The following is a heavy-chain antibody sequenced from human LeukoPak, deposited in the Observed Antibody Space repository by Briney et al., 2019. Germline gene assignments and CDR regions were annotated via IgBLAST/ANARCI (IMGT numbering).Heavy chain of an antibody. Sequence: ASVKVSCKASGYTFTSYYMHWVRQAPGQGLEWMGLINPSGTNTNYAQKFRGRVTMTRETSTSTVYMDLSSLRSEDKAMYFCAREESGGYFDYWGQGTLVTVSS. J-gene: IGHJ4*02. D-gene: IGHD2-8*02. CDR2: INPSGTNT. CDR1: GYTFTSYY. CDR3: AREESGGYFDY. V-gene: IGHV1-46*01.